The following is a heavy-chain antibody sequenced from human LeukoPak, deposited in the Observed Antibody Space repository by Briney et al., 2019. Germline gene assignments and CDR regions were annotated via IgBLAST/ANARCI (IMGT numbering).Heavy chain of an antibody. J-gene: IGHJ4*02. D-gene: IGHD6-19*01. Sequence: KPGGSLRLSCAASGFTFSNAWMSWVRQAPGKGLEWVGRIKSKTDGGTTDYAAPVKGRFTISRDDSKNTLYLQMNSLKTEDTAVYYCTTADLYSSAPYYFDYWGQGTLVTVSS. CDR3: TTADLYSSAPYYFDY. CDR2: IKSKTDGGTT. CDR1: GFTFSNAW. V-gene: IGHV3-15*01.